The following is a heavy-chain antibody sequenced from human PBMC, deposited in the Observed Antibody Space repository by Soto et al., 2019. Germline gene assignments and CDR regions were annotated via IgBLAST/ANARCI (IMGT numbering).Heavy chain of an antibody. CDR3: ARVWYYGSNWFDP. Sequence: PSETLSLTCTVSGGSISSYYWSWIRQPPGKGLEWIGYIYYRGSTNYNPSLKSRVTISVDTSKNQFSLKLSSVTAADTAVYYCARVWYYGSNWFDPWGQGTLVTVSS. CDR2: IYYRGST. V-gene: IGHV4-59*01. D-gene: IGHD3-10*01. J-gene: IGHJ5*02. CDR1: GGSISSYY.